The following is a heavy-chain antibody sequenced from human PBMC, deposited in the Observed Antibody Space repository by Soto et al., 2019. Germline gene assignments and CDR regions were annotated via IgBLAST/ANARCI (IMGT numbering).Heavy chain of an antibody. D-gene: IGHD3-22*01. CDR3: ARGGYYDSSGKRAFDI. CDR1: GGTFSSYA. Sequence: GASVKVSCKASGGTFSSYAISWVRQAPGQGLEWMGGIIPIFGTANYAQKFQGRVTITADESTSTAYMELSSLRSEDTAVYYCARGGYYDSSGKRAFDIWGQGTMVTVSS. CDR2: IIPIFGTA. J-gene: IGHJ3*02. V-gene: IGHV1-69*13.